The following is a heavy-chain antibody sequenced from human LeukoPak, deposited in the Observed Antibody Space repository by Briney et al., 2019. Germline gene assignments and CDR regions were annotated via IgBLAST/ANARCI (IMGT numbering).Heavy chain of an antibody. V-gene: IGHV1-8*01. J-gene: IGHJ5*02. CDR3: ATAEYSGSYRLSAWWFDP. D-gene: IGHD1-26*01. CDR1: GYTFTSYD. Sequence: ASVTVSCKASGYTFTSYDINWVRQATGQGLEWMGWMNPNSGNTGYAQKFQGRVTMTEDTSTDTAYMELSSLRSEDTAVYYCATAEYSGSYRLSAWWFDPWGQGTLVTVSS. CDR2: MNPNSGNT.